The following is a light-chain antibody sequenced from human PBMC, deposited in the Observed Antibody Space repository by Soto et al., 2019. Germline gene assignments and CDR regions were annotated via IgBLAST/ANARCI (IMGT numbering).Light chain of an antibody. J-gene: IGLJ2*01. CDR3: SSYTTTTSFVL. Sequence: QSALTQPASVSGSPGQSITISCTGTSSDIGNYDFVSWYQQLPGTAPKVMIYEVSNRPSGVSNRFSGSKSGNTASLTISGLQAEDEAYYYCSSYTTTTSFVLFGGGTKVTVL. CDR1: SSDIGNYDF. V-gene: IGLV2-14*01. CDR2: EVS.